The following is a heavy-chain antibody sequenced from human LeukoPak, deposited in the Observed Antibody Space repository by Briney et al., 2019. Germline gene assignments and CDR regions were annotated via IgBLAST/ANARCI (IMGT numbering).Heavy chain of an antibody. CDR2: IYYSGST. J-gene: IGHJ5*02. Sequence: SETLSLTCTVSVGSISSYYWSWIRQPPGKGLERIGYIYYSGSTNYNPSLKSRVTISVDTSKNQFSLKLSSVTAADTAVYYCARDVDTAMVPWGQGTLVTVSS. CDR3: ARDVDTAMVP. CDR1: VGSISSYY. V-gene: IGHV4-59*01. D-gene: IGHD5-18*01.